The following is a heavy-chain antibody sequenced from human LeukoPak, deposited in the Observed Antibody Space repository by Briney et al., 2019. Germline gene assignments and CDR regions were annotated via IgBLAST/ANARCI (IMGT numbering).Heavy chain of an antibody. D-gene: IGHD2-2*01. CDR2: ISGSGGST. CDR1: VFTFSSYG. CDR3: AKCFCCSSTSCYGIDY. J-gene: IGHJ4*02. V-gene: IGHV3-23*01. Sequence: GGSLRLSCAASVFTFSSYGMSWVRQAPGKGLEWVSAISGSGGSTYYADSVKGRFTISRDNSKNTLYLQMNSLRAEDTAVYYCAKCFCCSSTSCYGIDYWGQGTLVTVSS.